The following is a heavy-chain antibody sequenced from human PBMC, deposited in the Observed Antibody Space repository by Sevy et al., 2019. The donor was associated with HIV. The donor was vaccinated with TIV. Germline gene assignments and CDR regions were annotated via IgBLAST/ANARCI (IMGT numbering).Heavy chain of an antibody. V-gene: IGHV5-10-1*01. CDR1: GYSFTTYW. CDR3: ARHLGYYDSGTYYDYFDY. D-gene: IGHD3-10*01. J-gene: IGHJ4*02. Sequence: GESLKISCKGSGYSFTTYWITWVRQMPGKGLEWMGRIDPSDSYTNYSPSFQGHVTISADKSISTVYLQWSSLKASDTAMMYCARHLGYYDSGTYYDYFDYWGQGTLVTVSS. CDR2: IDPSDSYT.